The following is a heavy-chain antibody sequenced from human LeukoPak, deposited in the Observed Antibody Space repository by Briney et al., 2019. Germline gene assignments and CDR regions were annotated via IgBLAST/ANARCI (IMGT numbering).Heavy chain of an antibody. Sequence: GGSLRLSCAASGFTFSNYWMHWVRQAPGKGLEWVSRINERATIISYADSVKGRFTISRDNAKNSLYLQMNSLRAEDTAVYYCARDLPTWCLEYQLEFDYWGQGTLVTVSS. D-gene: IGHD2-2*01. CDR3: ARDLPTWCLEYQLEFDY. CDR1: GFTFSNYW. V-gene: IGHV3-74*01. J-gene: IGHJ4*02. CDR2: INERATII.